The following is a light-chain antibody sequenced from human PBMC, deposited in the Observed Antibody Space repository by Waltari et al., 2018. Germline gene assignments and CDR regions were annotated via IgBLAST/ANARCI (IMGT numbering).Light chain of an antibody. V-gene: IGKV4-1*01. CDR2: GAS. Sequence: DIVMTQSADSLAVSLGESATLHCKASQSGLYSYNNNNSLAWYHQKPGQPPKLLIYGASTRESGVPDRFTGSGSGTDFTLTISSLQAEDVAVYYCQQYYSTPYTFGQGTKLEIK. CDR3: QQYYSTPYT. J-gene: IGKJ2*01. CDR1: QSGLYSYNNNNS.